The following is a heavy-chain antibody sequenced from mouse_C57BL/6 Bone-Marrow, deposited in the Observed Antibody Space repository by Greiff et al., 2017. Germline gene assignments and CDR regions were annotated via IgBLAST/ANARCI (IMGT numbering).Heavy chain of an antibody. Sequence: VQLQQSGPELVKPGASVKISCKASGYTFTDYYMNWVKQSHGKSLEWIGDINPNNGGTSYNQKFKGKATLTVDKSSSTAYMELRSLTSEDSAVYYCARRGYGSSPYFDVWGTGTTVTVSS. V-gene: IGHV1-26*01. CDR3: ARRGYGSSPYFDV. D-gene: IGHD1-1*01. CDR1: GYTFTDYY. CDR2: INPNNGGT. J-gene: IGHJ1*03.